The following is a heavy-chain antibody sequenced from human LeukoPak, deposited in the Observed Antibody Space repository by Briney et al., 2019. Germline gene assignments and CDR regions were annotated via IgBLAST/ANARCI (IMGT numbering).Heavy chain of an antibody. Sequence: GGSLRLSCAASGFTFSGYTMNWVRQAPGKGLEWVANIKQDGREKYYVDSVKGRFTISRDNAKNSLYLQMNSLRAEDTAVYYCARDRYYYGSGSSDYMDVWGKGTTVTISS. D-gene: IGHD3-10*01. CDR3: ARDRYYYGSGSSDYMDV. J-gene: IGHJ6*03. V-gene: IGHV3-7*03. CDR1: GFTFSGYT. CDR2: IKQDGREK.